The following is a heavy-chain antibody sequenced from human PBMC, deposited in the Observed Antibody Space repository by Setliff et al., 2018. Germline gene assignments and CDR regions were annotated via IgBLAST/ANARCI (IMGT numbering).Heavy chain of an antibody. CDR2: IYYSGST. J-gene: IGHJ6*02. CDR3: AKGFDSSGYHYYYYYGMDV. D-gene: IGHD3-22*01. Sequence: SETLSLTCTVSGGSISSSSYFWGWLRQPPGKGLEWIGSIYYSGSTYYNPSLKSRVTISVDTSKNQFSLKLSSVTAADTAVYYCAKGFDSSGYHYYYYYGMDVWGQGTTVTAP. V-gene: IGHV4-39*07. CDR1: GGSISSSSYF.